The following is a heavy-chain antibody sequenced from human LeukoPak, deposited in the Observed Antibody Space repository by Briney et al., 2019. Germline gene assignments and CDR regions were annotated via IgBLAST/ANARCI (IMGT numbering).Heavy chain of an antibody. Sequence: GGSLRLSCAASGFTFSRDWMHWVRQAPGKGLVWVSRISDDGSITTYADSVQGRFTISRDNAKSTVFLQMNSLRVEDTAVYFCVRRYYEHNDDRHFDFWGQGILVTVSS. CDR2: ISDDGSIT. D-gene: IGHD3-22*01. V-gene: IGHV3-74*03. J-gene: IGHJ4*02. CDR3: VRRYYEHNDDRHFDF. CDR1: GFTFSRDW.